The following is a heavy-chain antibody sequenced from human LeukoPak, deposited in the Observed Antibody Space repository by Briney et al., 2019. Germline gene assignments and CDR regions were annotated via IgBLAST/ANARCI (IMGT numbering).Heavy chain of an antibody. D-gene: IGHD1-26*01. V-gene: IGHV3-74*01. J-gene: IGHJ4*02. CDR3: ARDDGRGGATDY. Sequence: GGSLRLSCAASGFTFSSYWMHWVRQAPGKGLVWVSRIKGGGSSTSYVDSVKGRLTISRDNAKNTLYLQMNSLRAEDTAVYYCARDDGRGGATDYWGQGTLVTVSS. CDR2: IKGGGSST. CDR1: GFTFSSYW.